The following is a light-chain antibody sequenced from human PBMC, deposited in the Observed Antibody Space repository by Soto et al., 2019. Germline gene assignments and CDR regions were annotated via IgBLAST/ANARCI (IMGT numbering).Light chain of an antibody. CDR1: QSVSSY. CDR2: DAS. Sequence: EIVLTQSPATLPLSPWERATLSCRASQSVSSYLAWYQQKPGQAPRLLIYDASNRATGIPARFSGSGSGTDFTLTISSLEPEDFAVYYCQQRSNWPWTFGQGTKV. CDR3: QQRSNWPWT. V-gene: IGKV3-11*01. J-gene: IGKJ1*01.